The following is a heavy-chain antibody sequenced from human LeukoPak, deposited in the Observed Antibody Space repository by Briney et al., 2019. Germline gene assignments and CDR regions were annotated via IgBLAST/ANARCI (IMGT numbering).Heavy chain of an antibody. CDR2: INPNSGGT. V-gene: IGHV1-2*02. D-gene: IGHD3-10*01. CDR3: ARGHYYSSGSYNY. CDR1: GYTFTGYY. Sequence: GSVKVSCKASGYTFTGYYMHWVRQAPGQGLEWMGWINPNSGGTNYAQKFQGRVTMTRDTSISTAYMELGSLRSEDTAVYYCARGHYYSSGSYNYWGQRTLVTVSS. J-gene: IGHJ4*02.